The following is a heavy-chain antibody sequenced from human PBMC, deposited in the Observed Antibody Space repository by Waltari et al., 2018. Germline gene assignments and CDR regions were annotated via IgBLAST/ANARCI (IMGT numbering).Heavy chain of an antibody. J-gene: IGHJ5*02. CDR1: GYTFTGYY. V-gene: IGHV1-2*06. D-gene: IGHD3-22*01. CDR2: INPNSGGT. CDR3: ARPCEVCYDSSGARA. Sequence: QVQLVQSGAEVKKPGASVKVSCKASGYTFTGYYMHWVRQAPGQGLEWMGRINPNSGGTNYAQKFQGRVTMTRDTSISTAYMELSRLRSDDTAVYYCARPCEVCYDSSGARAWGQGTLVTVSS.